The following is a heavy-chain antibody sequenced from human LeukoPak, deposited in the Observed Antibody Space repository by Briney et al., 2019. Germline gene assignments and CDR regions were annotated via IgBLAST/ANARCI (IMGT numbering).Heavy chain of an antibody. V-gene: IGHV1-46*01. CDR3: ARDGCSSTSCYVSWFDP. CDR1: GYTFTGYY. Sequence: ASVKVSCKASGYTFTGYYMHWVRQAPGQGLEWMGIINPSGGSTSYAQKFQGRVTMTRDTSMSTVYMELSSLRSEDTAVYYCARDGCSSTSCYVSWFDPWGQGTLVTVSS. D-gene: IGHD2-2*01. CDR2: INPSGGST. J-gene: IGHJ5*02.